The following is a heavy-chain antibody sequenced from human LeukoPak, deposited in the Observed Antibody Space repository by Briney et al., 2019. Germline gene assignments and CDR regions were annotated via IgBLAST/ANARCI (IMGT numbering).Heavy chain of an antibody. CDR2: IYYSGST. Sequence: SETLSLTCTVSGGSISSYYCSWIRQPPGKGLEWIGYIYYSGSTNYNPSLKSRVTISVDTSKNQFSLKLSSVTAADTAVYYCARAPLLDILTSFDPWGQGTLVTVSS. CDR3: ARAPLLDILTSFDP. V-gene: IGHV4-59*01. CDR1: GGSISSYY. J-gene: IGHJ5*02. D-gene: IGHD3-9*01.